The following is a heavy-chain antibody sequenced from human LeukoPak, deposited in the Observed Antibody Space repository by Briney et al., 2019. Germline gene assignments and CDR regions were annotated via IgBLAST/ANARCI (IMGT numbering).Heavy chain of an antibody. CDR3: AISPPRYGSGWYEKFEKVSYYFDY. D-gene: IGHD6-19*01. Sequence: GGSLRLSCAASGFTLSSYAMSWVRQGPGKGLEWVSAISVSGNTYHADSVKGRFTISRDSSKNTLFLQMNSLRVEDTAVYYCAISPPRYGSGWYEKFEKVSYYFDYWGQGTLVTVSS. CDR2: ISVSGNT. CDR1: GFTLSSYA. V-gene: IGHV3-23*01. J-gene: IGHJ4*02.